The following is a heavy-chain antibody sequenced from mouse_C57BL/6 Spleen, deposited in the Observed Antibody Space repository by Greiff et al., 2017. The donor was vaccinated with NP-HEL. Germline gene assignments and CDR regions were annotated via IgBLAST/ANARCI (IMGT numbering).Heavy chain of an antibody. J-gene: IGHJ3*01. CDR2: IYPGSGST. D-gene: IGHD1-1*01. CDR1: GYTFTSYW. V-gene: IGHV1-55*01. Sequence: QVHVKQPGAELVKPGASVKMSCKASGYTFTSYWITWVKQRPGQGLEWIGDIYPGSGSTNYNEKFKSKATLTVDTSSSTAYMQLSSLTSEDSAVYYCAAFYDGSSSWFAYWGQGTLVTVSS. CDR3: AAFYDGSSSWFAY.